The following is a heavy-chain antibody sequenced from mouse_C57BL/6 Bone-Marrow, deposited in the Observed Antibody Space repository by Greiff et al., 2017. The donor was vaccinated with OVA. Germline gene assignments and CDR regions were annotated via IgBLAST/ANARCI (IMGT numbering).Heavy chain of an antibody. Sequence: VQLQQPGAELVMPGASVKLSCKASGYTFTSYWMHWVKQRPGQGLEWIGEIDPSDSYTNYNQKFKGKSTLTVDKSSSTAYMQLSRLTSEDSAVYYCARGNYYGSSYVLDYWGQGTTLTVTS. J-gene: IGHJ2*01. CDR2: IDPSDSYT. D-gene: IGHD1-1*01. CDR1: GYTFTSYW. V-gene: IGHV1-69*01. CDR3: ARGNYYGSSYVLDY.